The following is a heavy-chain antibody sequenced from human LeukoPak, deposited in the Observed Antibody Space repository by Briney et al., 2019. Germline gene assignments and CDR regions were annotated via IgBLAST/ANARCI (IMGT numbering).Heavy chain of an antibody. D-gene: IGHD3-3*01. V-gene: IGHV1-2*06. CDR3: ARESQVFWPKETNWFDP. CDR1: GYKFVAYY. Sequence: GASVTVSCTASGYKFVAYYIHWVRQSPGQGLEWLGRINPVSGDTNYAQKFQGRVTMMRDTSSSTAYMELSRLKSDDTAIYYCARESQVFWPKETNWFDPWGHGTLVTVAS. J-gene: IGHJ5*02. CDR2: INPVSGDT.